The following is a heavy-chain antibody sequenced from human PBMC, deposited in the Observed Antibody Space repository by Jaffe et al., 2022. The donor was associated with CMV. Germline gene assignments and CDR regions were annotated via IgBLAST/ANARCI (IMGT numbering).Heavy chain of an antibody. CDR3: ARDTYYYDSSGYYYALERYYYGMDV. V-gene: IGHV1-2*02. CDR2: INPNSGGT. CDR1: GYTFTGYY. J-gene: IGHJ6*02. D-gene: IGHD3-22*01. Sequence: QVQLVQSGAEVKKPGASVKVSCKASGYTFTGYYMHWVRQAPGQGLEWMGWINPNSGGTNYAQKFQGRVTMTRDTSISTAYMELSRLRSDDTAVYYCARDTYYYDSSGYYYALERYYYGMDVWGQGTTVTVSS.